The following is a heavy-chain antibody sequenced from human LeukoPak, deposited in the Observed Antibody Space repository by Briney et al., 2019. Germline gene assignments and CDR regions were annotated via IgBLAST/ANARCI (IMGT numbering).Heavy chain of an antibody. V-gene: IGHV3-30-3*01. Sequence: GSLRLSCAASGFTFSSYAMHWVRQAPGKGLEWVAVISYDGSNKYYADSVKVRFTISRDNSKNTLYLQMNSLRAEDTAVYYCARGFYYGSGSYDDAFDIWGQGTMVTVSS. J-gene: IGHJ3*02. CDR3: ARGFYYGSGSYDDAFDI. CDR2: ISYDGSNK. CDR1: GFTFSSYA. D-gene: IGHD3-10*01.